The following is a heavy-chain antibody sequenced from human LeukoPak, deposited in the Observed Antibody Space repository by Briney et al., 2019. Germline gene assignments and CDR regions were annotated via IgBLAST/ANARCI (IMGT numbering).Heavy chain of an antibody. V-gene: IGHV7-4-1*02. J-gene: IGHJ5*02. Sequence: GASVKVSRKASGYTFTSYAMNWVRQAPGQGLEWMGWINTNTGNPTYAQGFTGRFVFSLDTSVSTAYLQISSLKAEDTAVYYCARRRRGSIAVAGTVWFDPWGQGTLVTVSS. D-gene: IGHD6-19*01. CDR2: INTNTGNP. CDR3: ARRRRGSIAVAGTVWFDP. CDR1: GYTFTSYA.